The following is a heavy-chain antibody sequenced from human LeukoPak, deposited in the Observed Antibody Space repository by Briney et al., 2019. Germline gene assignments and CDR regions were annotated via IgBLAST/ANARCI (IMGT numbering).Heavy chain of an antibody. Sequence: GGSLRLSCAASGFTFNSYSMSWVRQAPGKGLEWVANIKRDGSEKYYVDSVKGRFTISRDNAKNSLYLQMNSLRAEDTAVYYCAREGHERNAFDIWGQGTMVTVSS. J-gene: IGHJ3*02. CDR1: GFTFNSYS. CDR3: AREGHERNAFDI. V-gene: IGHV3-7*01. CDR2: IKRDGSEK. D-gene: IGHD6-25*01.